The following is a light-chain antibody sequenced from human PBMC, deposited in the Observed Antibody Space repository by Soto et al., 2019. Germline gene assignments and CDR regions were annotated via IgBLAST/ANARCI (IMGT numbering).Light chain of an antibody. V-gene: IGLV2-8*01. J-gene: IGLJ1*01. Sequence: QSVLPQPPSASGAPGQSVTFSCPGTRSDAGTYDYVSWYQQYPRKAPKHLIYGVTRRPSGVPDRFSGSKSGNTAALTDSGLQAGEEAYYYCSSYAGRSMYVFGTGTKGTVL. CDR1: RSDAGTYDY. CDR3: SSYAGRSMYV. CDR2: GVT.